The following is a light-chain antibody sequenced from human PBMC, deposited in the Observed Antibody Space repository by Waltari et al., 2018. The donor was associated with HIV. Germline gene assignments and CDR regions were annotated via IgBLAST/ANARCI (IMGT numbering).Light chain of an antibody. CDR3: SSHTTSSTLYV. CDR1: SSDIGYYES. CDR2: EVN. J-gene: IGLJ1*01. V-gene: IGLV2-14*01. Sequence: QSALTQPASVSGSPGQSIPISCTGTSSDIGYYESVSWYQQHPGKAPQLMIYEVNKRPSGSANRFSGSKSGNTASLTISGLQAEDEADYYCSSHTTSSTLYVFGTGTKVTVL.